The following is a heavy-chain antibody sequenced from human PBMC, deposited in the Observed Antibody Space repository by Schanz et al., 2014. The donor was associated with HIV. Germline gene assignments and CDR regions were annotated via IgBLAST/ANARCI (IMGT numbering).Heavy chain of an antibody. Sequence: QVQLVQSGAEVKKPGSSVNVSCKTSGGTFSNYAISWVRQAPGQGLEWMGGIIPVSGTASYAQMFQGRVTITADKSTTTSYMELSSLRSEDTAVYYCARTRGYSGYDPPYYYYYGMDVWGQGTTLTVSS. J-gene: IGHJ6*02. CDR3: ARTRGYSGYDPPYYYYYGMDV. CDR2: IIPVSGTA. CDR1: GGTFSNYA. V-gene: IGHV1-69*06. D-gene: IGHD5-12*01.